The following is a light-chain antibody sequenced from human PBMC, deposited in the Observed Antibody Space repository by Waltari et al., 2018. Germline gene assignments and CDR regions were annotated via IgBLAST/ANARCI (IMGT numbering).Light chain of an antibody. J-gene: IGKJ5*01. CDR3: QQHKTLPVT. CDR2: GAS. Sequence: EIVLTQSPPPLSLSPGERATLSCRASQSVSSVLAWYQQKRGQAPRLLIYGASTRATGIPDRFSGSGSGTDFTLTISRLEPEDFAVYYCQQHKTLPVTFGQGTRVEIK. CDR1: QSVSSV. V-gene: IGKV3-11*01.